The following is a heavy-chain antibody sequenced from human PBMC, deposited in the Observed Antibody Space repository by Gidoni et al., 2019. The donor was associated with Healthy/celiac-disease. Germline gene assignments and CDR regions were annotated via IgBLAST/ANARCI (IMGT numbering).Heavy chain of an antibody. Sequence: EVQLLASGGGLVQPGGSLRLSCAAYGFPLSSYAMSWVRQAPGKGLEWVSAISGSGGSTYYADSVKGRFTISRDNSKNTLYLQMNSLRAEDTAVYYCAKGPRGYSYGDAFDIWGQGTMVTVSS. V-gene: IGHV3-23*01. CDR1: GFPLSSYA. D-gene: IGHD5-18*01. CDR2: ISGSGGST. CDR3: AKGPRGYSYGDAFDI. J-gene: IGHJ3*02.